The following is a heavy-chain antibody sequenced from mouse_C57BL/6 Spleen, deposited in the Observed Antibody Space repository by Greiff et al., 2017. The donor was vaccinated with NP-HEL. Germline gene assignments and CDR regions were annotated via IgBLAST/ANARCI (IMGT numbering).Heavy chain of an antibody. CDR3: TKEAFAY. J-gene: IGHJ3*01. CDR2: IRLKSDNYAT. CDR1: GFTFSNYW. Sequence: EVQLQQSGGGLVQPGGSMKLSCVASGFTFSNYWMNWVRQSPEKGLEWVAQIRLKSDNYATHYAESVKGRFTISRDDSKSSVYLQMNNLRAEDTGIYYCTKEAFAYWGQGTLVTDSA. V-gene: IGHV6-3*01.